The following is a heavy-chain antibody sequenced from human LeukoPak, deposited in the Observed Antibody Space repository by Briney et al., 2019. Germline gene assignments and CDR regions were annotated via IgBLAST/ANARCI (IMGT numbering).Heavy chain of an antibody. CDR1: GFTFGDYA. CDR3: SDGRYHSGSYDFDY. J-gene: IGHJ4*02. D-gene: IGHD1-26*01. Sequence: QSGGSLRLSCTASGFTFGDYAMSWFRQAPGKGLEWVGFIRSKAYGGTTEYAASVRGRFSILRDDSKSIAYLQMNSLKTEDTAVYYCSDGRYHSGSYDFDYWGQGTLVTVSS. V-gene: IGHV3-49*03. CDR2: IRSKAYGGTT.